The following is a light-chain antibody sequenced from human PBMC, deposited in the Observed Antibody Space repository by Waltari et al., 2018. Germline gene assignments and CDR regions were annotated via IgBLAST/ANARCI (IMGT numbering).Light chain of an antibody. CDR2: AAS. V-gene: IGKV1-39*01. J-gene: IGKJ1*01. CDR1: ENIGSY. Sequence: DIHMTQSPPSLSASIGDRVTITCRASENIGSYLNWYQQKSGEVPRLLIYAASTLQSGVPPRFSGSRSGTDFTLTISSLQPDDFATYYCQQYMTNSWTFGQGTRVEVK. CDR3: QQYMTNSWT.